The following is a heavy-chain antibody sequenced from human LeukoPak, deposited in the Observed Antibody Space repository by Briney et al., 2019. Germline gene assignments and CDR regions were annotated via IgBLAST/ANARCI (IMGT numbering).Heavy chain of an antibody. V-gene: IGHV6-1*01. D-gene: IGHD2-2*01. J-gene: IGHJ5*02. CDR2: TYYRSTWYN. CDR3: ARRLTQYDCFDP. CDR1: GDSVSSNSAT. Sequence: SQTLSLTCAISGDSVSSNSATWNWIRQSPSRGLEWLGRTYYRSTWYNDYAVSVRGRITVNPDTSKNQFSLHLDSVTPEDTAVYYCARRLTQYDCFDPWGQGILVTVSS.